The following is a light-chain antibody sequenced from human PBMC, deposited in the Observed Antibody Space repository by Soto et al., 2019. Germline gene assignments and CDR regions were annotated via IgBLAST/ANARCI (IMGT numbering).Light chain of an antibody. CDR2: GTS. CDR1: QSVGRTY. V-gene: IGKV3-20*01. Sequence: EIVLTQSPGTLSLSPGERATLSCWASQSVGRTYLAWYQQKPGQAPRLLIYGTSTRATGIPGRFSGSGSGTDFTLTISRLEPEDVATYYCQYLNSFPLTFGGGTKVDIK. J-gene: IGKJ4*01. CDR3: QYLNSFPLT.